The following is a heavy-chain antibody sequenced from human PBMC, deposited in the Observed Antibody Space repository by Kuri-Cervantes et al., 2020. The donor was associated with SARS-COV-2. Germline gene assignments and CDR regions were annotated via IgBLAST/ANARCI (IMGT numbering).Heavy chain of an antibody. CDR1: GYTFTGYY. D-gene: IGHD3-10*01. J-gene: IGHJ4*02. CDR3: ARSLLWFGDLVDY. V-gene: IGHV1-46*01. CDR2: INPSGGST. Sequence: ASVKISCKASGYTFTGYYMHWVRQAPGQGLEWMGWINPSGGSTSYAQKFQGRVTMTRDTSTSTVYMELSSLRAEDTAVYYCARSLLWFGDLVDYWGQGTLVTVSS.